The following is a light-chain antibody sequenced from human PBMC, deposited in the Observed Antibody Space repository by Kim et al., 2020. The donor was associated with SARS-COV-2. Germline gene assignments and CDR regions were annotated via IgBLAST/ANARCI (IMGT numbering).Light chain of an antibody. CDR2: GAS. V-gene: IGKV1-17*02. J-gene: IGKJ5*01. Sequence: DIQMTQSPSSLSASVGDRVTITCRASQDIKNALGWYQQKPGRAPKRLIYGASSLQSGFPSRFSGSGSGTDFALTISNLQPEDTATYFCLQYNTHPITFGQGTRLESK. CDR1: QDIKNA. CDR3: LQYNTHPIT.